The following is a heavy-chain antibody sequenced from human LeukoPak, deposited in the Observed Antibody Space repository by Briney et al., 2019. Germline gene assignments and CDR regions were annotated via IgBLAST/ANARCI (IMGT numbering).Heavy chain of an antibody. Sequence: PSETLSLTCTVSGGSITSYYWTWIRQPPGKGLEWIGYIYYSGSTNYNPSLNSRVTISVDTSKNQFSLKLSSVTAADTAVYYCARGYSSSWRRGFDYWGQGTLVTVSS. V-gene: IGHV4-59*01. CDR3: ARGYSSSWRRGFDY. CDR2: IYYSGST. D-gene: IGHD6-13*01. J-gene: IGHJ4*02. CDR1: GGSITSYY.